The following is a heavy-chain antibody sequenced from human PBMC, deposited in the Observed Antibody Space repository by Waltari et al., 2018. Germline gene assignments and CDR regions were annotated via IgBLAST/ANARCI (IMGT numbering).Heavy chain of an antibody. CDR2: IDTHGSRT. CDR1: GFTFSTSW. V-gene: IGHV3-74*01. CDR3: ARDLGGSGSD. Sequence: EVQLVESGGGLIQPGGSLRLSCAASGFTFSTSWIHWVRQVPGKGLVWVSRIDTHGSRTDYADSVKGRFTISRDNAKNTLYLQMNSLRVEDTALYYCARDLGGSGSDWGQGTLVTVSS. D-gene: IGHD1-26*01. J-gene: IGHJ4*02.